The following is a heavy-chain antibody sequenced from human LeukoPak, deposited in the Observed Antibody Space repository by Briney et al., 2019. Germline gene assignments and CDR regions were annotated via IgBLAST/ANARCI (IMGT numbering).Heavy chain of an antibody. V-gene: IGHV3-30*18. CDR3: AKDRVGYEPGEAFDI. Sequence: PGGSLRLSCAASGFTFSSYGMHWVRQAPGKGLEWVAVISYDGSNKYYADSVKGRFTISRGNSKNTLYLQMNSLRAEDTAVYYCAKDRVGYEPGEAFDIWGQGTMVTVSS. J-gene: IGHJ3*02. CDR2: ISYDGSNK. CDR1: GFTFSSYG. D-gene: IGHD3-16*01.